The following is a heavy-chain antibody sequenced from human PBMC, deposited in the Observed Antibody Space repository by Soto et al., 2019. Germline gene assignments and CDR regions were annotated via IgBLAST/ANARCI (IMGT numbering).Heavy chain of an antibody. V-gene: IGHV3-23*01. Sequence: QLLESGGGFVQPGGSLRLSCVASGFTFSNFAMAWVRQAPGEGLEWVSAISGSGDDTFYADSMKGRFTISRDNSKDTLYLKINSLGAEDTAVYYCANPIPKTGTTFGFWGQGTLVTVSS. CDR2: ISGSGDDT. D-gene: IGHD1-1*01. CDR3: ANPIPKTGTTFGF. J-gene: IGHJ4*02. CDR1: GFTFSNFA.